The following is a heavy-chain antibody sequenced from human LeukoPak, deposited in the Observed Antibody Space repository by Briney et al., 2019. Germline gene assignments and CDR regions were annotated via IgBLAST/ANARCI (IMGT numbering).Heavy chain of an antibody. CDR3: AKISKWELPY. Sequence: GGSLRLSCAVSGFTFGSFCTHWVRHAPGKWLGWVSFIRYDGSNKYYAESVKGRFTISRDNSKNTLYLQMNSLRAEDTAVYYCAKISKWELPYWGQGTLVTVSS. CDR1: GFTFGSFC. CDR2: IRYDGSNK. D-gene: IGHD1-26*01. J-gene: IGHJ4*02. V-gene: IGHV3-30*02.